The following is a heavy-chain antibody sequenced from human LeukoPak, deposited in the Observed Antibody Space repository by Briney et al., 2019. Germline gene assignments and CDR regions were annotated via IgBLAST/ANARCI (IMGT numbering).Heavy chain of an antibody. Sequence: ASVKVSCKASGYTFTNYGISWVRQAPGQGLELMGWISAYNGNTNYAQKLQGRVTMTTDTSTSTAYMELRSLRSDDTAVYYCATRYCSGGSCYQNWFDPWGQGTLVTVSS. CDR1: GYTFTNYG. J-gene: IGHJ5*02. V-gene: IGHV1-18*01. CDR2: ISAYNGNT. CDR3: ATRYCSGGSCYQNWFDP. D-gene: IGHD2-15*01.